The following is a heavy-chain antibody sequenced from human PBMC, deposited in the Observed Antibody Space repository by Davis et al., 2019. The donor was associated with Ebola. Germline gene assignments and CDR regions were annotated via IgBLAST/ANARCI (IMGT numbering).Heavy chain of an antibody. CDR1: GGSISSYY. J-gene: IGHJ4*02. D-gene: IGHD3-3*01. CDR3: AKAPVRFLEWFTTDY. CDR2: ISGSGGST. V-gene: IGHV3-23*01. Sequence: ETLSLTCTVSGGSISSYYWSWVRQAPGKGLEWVSAISGSGGSTYYAGSVKGRFTISRDNSRNTLYLQMNSLRAEDTAVYYCAKAPVRFLEWFTTDYWGKGTLVTVSS.